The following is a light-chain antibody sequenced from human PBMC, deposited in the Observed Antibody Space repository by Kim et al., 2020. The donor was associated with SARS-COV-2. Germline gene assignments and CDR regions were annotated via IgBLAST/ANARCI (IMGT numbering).Light chain of an antibody. Sequence: VSPGQTASITCSGDKLGDKYACWYQQKPGQSPVLVIYQDSKRPSGIPELFSGSNSGNTATLTISGTQAMDEADYYCQAWDSSTAWVFGGGTQLTVL. CDR3: QAWDSSTAWV. CDR1: KLGDKY. V-gene: IGLV3-1*01. CDR2: QDS. J-gene: IGLJ3*02.